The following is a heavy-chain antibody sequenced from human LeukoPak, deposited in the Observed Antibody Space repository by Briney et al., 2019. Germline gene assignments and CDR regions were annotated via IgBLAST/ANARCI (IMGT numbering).Heavy chain of an antibody. Sequence: GASVRVSCKASGGTFSSYAISWVRQAPGQGLEWMGGIIPIFGTANYAQKFQGRVTITADESTSTAYMELSSLRSEDTAVYYCAREGGDGYNLDWGQGTLVTVSS. CDR2: IIPIFGTA. J-gene: IGHJ4*02. D-gene: IGHD5-24*01. CDR1: GGTFSSYA. V-gene: IGHV1-69*01. CDR3: AREGGDGYNLD.